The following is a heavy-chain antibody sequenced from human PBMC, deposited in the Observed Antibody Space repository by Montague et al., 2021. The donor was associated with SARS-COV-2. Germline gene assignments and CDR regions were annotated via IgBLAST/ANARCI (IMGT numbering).Heavy chain of an antibody. V-gene: IGHV3-30-3*02. D-gene: IGHD6-13*01. CDR2: IWYDGSNE. J-gene: IGHJ4*02. CDR3: AKSAYSSSWYSDY. CDR1: GFTFSRFA. Sequence: SLRLSCAASGFTFSRFAMHWVRQAPGKGLEWVAVIWYDGSNEYYADSVKGRFTISRDNSKNTVYLQLNGLRLEDTAVYYCAKSAYSSSWYSDYWGQGTPVTVSS.